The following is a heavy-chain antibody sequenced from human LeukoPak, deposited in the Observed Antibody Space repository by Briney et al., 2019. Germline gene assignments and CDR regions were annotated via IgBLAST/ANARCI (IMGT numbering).Heavy chain of an antibody. V-gene: IGHV3-23*01. CDR1: GFTFTSYA. CDR2: ISDSGGST. D-gene: IGHD3-3*01. J-gene: IGHJ6*02. Sequence: PGGSLRLSCAASGFTFTSYAMSWVRQAPGKGLQWVSDISDSGGSTYYADSVKGRFTISRDNSKDPLYLQMNSLRADDTAVYYCAKVSDFWSAYRRMDVWGQGTTVTVSS. CDR3: AKVSDFWSAYRRMDV.